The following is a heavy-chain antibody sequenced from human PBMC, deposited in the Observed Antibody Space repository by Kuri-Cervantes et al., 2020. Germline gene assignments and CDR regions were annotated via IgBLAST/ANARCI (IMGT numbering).Heavy chain of an antibody. CDR1: GGSISSSNW. Sequence: GGSLRLSCAVSGGSISSSNWWSWVRQPPGKGLEWVANIKQDGSEKYYVDSVKGRFTISRDNAKNSLYLQMNSLRAEDTAVYYCARDLEYDYVWGSYRPHDAFDIWGQGTMVTVSS. CDR3: ARDLEYDYVWGSYRPHDAFDI. CDR2: IKQDGSEK. D-gene: IGHD3-16*02. V-gene: IGHV3-7*01. J-gene: IGHJ3*02.